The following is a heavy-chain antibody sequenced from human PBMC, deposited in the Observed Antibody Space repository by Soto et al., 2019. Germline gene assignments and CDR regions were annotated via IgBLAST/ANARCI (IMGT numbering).Heavy chain of an antibody. D-gene: IGHD3-9*01. CDR2: ISSNGGST. Sequence: GGSLRLSCSASGFTFSSYAMHWVRQAPGKGLEYVSAISSNGGSTYYADSVKGRFTISRDNSKNTLYLQMSSLRAEDTAVYYCVEGLLRYLDWAHDAFDIWGQGTMVTVSS. V-gene: IGHV3-64D*08. CDR3: VEGLLRYLDWAHDAFDI. CDR1: GFTFSSYA. J-gene: IGHJ3*02.